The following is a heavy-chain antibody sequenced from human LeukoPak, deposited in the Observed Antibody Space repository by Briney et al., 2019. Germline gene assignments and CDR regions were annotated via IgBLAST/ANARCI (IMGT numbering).Heavy chain of an antibody. V-gene: IGHV3-53*01. CDR2: FYSGVST. Sequence: GGSLRLSCAVSGFTFSGSAIHWVRQAPGKGLEWVSVFYSGVSTYYADSVKGRFTVSRDNSKNTVYLQMNSLRAEDTAVYYCARTTVVTRPFDYWGQGTLVTVSS. D-gene: IGHD4-23*01. CDR3: ARTTVVTRPFDY. J-gene: IGHJ4*02. CDR1: GFTFSGSA.